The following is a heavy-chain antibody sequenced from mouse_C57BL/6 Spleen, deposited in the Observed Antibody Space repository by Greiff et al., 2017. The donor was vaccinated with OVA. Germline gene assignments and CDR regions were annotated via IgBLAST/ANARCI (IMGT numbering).Heavy chain of an antibody. J-gene: IGHJ4*01. CDR1: GYAFSSSW. CDR3: ARCSPYYYGSRGAMDY. CDR2: IYPGDGDT. Sequence: QVQLQQSGPELVKPGASVKISCKASGYAFSSSWMNWVKQRPGKGLEWIGRIYPGDGDTNYNGKFKGKATLTADKSSSTAYMQLSSLTSEDSAVYFCARCSPYYYGSRGAMDYWGQGTSVTVSS. V-gene: IGHV1-82*01. D-gene: IGHD1-1*01.